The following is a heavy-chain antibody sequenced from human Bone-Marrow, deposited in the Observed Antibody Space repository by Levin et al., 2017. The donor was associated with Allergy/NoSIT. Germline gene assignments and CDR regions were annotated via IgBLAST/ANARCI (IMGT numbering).Heavy chain of an antibody. J-gene: IGHJ3*01. CDR1: GDSISDSSYY. CDR2: VSYTGSA. CDR3: ARHDERLFAFDL. Sequence: SETLSLTCTVSGDSISDSSYYWGWIRQPPGKGLEWIGSVSYTGSAFHDPSLKSRVAVFGHRSKNQISLKVNSVSAADTAIYYCARHDERLFAFDLWGQGTVVTVSS. V-gene: IGHV4-39*01.